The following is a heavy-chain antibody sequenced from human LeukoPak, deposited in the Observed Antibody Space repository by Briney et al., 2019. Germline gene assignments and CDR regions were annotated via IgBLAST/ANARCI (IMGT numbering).Heavy chain of an antibody. CDR1: GGSISSSSYY. V-gene: IGHV4-39*07. CDR3: AREGGWAAALT. D-gene: IGHD6-19*01. Sequence: SETLSLTCTVSGGSISSSSYYWGWIRQPPGKGLEWIGSIYYSGSTYYNPSLKSRVTISVDTSKNQFSLKLSSVTAADTAVYYCAREGGWAAALTWGQGTLVAVSS. J-gene: IGHJ5*02. CDR2: IYYSGST.